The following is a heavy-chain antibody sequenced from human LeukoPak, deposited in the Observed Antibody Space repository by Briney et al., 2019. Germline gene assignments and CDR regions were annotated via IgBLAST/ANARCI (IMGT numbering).Heavy chain of an antibody. J-gene: IGHJ4*02. V-gene: IGHV1-46*01. CDR1: GYTFTSYY. D-gene: IGHD6-19*01. CDR3: ATHGGIFSSGWYGDDY. CDR2: INPSGGST. Sequence: ASVKASCKASGYTFTSYYMHWVRQAPGQGLEWMGIINPSGGSTSYAQKFQGRVTMTRDMSTSTVYMELRSLRSDDTAVYYCATHGGIFSSGWYGDDYWGQGTLVTVSS.